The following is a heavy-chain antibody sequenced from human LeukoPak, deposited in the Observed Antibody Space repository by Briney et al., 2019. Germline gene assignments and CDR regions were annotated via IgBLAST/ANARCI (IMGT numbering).Heavy chain of an antibody. Sequence: QAGGSLRLSCAAPGSTFSSFWMSWVRQAPGKGLEWMANINQDGSEKYYVDSVRGRFTISRDNAKTSLFLQMNSLRVEDTAVYYCARDHDTTWIFDDWGQGTLVTVST. J-gene: IGHJ4*02. D-gene: IGHD2-2*03. V-gene: IGHV3-7*01. CDR1: GSTFSSFW. CDR3: ARDHDTTWIFDD. CDR2: INQDGSEK.